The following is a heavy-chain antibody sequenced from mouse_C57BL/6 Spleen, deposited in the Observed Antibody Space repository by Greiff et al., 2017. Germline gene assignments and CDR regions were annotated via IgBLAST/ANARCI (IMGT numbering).Heavy chain of an antibody. CDR3: ARKHYGYDENAMDY. J-gene: IGHJ4*01. Sequence: VKLVESGPGLVAPSQSLSITCTVSGFSLTSYAISWVRQPPGKGLEWLGVIWTGGGTNYNSALKSRLSISKDNSKSQVFLKMNSLQTDDTARYYCARKHYGYDENAMDYWGQGTSVTVSS. CDR2: IWTGGGT. D-gene: IGHD2-2*01. V-gene: IGHV2-9-1*01. CDR1: GFSLTSYA.